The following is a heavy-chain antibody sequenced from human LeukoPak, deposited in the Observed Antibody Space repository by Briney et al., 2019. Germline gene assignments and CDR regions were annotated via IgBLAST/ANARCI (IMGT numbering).Heavy chain of an antibody. CDR3: ARTSDGNWFDP. V-gene: IGHV3-20*04. J-gene: IGHJ5*02. CDR2: INWNGGNT. D-gene: IGHD1-26*01. Sequence: GGSLRLSCAASGFTFDDYGMSLVRQGPGKGLEWVSGINWNGGNTGYADSVKGRFTIFRDNAKNSLYLEMDSLRVEDTALYYCARTSDGNWFDPWGQGTLVTVSS. CDR1: GFTFDDYG.